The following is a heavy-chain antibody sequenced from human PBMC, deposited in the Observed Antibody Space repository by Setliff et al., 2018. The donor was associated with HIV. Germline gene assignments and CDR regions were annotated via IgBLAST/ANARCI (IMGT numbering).Heavy chain of an antibody. J-gene: IGHJ6*03. V-gene: IGHV1-2*06. CDR1: GYTFTAYY. D-gene: IGHD5-12*01. CDR3: AREFGAGIRQIVAGEFYYMDV. CDR2: INPNNSDT. Sequence: ASVKVSCKASGYTFTAYYLHWVRQAPGQGLEWMGRINPNNSDTNYAQKFQGRVTMTRDTSISTAYMELSRLRSDDTAVYYCAREFGAGIRQIVAGEFYYMDVWGKGTTVTVSS.